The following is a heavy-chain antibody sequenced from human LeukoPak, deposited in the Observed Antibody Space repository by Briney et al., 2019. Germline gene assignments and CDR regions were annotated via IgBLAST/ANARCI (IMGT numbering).Heavy chain of an antibody. V-gene: IGHV3-7*01. CDR2: LKQVGSEK. Sequence: PGGSLRLSFADSGFTVSSSCMSGGRQAPGKGVEWGANLKQVGSEKHKGSCVKGRFTISRDNAKNSLYLQMNSLRAEDTAVYYCARVSPNTVTALQYFDYWGQGTLVTVSS. CDR1: GFTVSSSC. D-gene: IGHD4-17*01. CDR3: ARVSPNTVTALQYFDY. J-gene: IGHJ4*02.